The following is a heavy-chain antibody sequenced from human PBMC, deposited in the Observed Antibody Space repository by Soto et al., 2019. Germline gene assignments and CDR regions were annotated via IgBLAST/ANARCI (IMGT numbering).Heavy chain of an antibody. CDR2: INHSGST. V-gene: IGHV4-34*01. D-gene: IGHD6-19*01. Sequence: SETLSLTCAVYGGSFSGYYWSWIRQPPGKGLEWIGEINHSGSTNYNPSLKSRVTISVDTSKNQFSLKLSSVTAADTAVYYCARAPNSGGWYNWFDPWGQGTLVTVSS. CDR1: GGSFSGYY. J-gene: IGHJ5*02. CDR3: ARAPNSGGWYNWFDP.